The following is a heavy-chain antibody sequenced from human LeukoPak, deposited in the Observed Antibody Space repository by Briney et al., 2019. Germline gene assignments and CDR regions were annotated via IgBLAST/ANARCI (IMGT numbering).Heavy chain of an antibody. CDR3: ARRGHNWFDP. J-gene: IGHJ5*02. D-gene: IGHD6-25*01. CDR1: GGSFSGYY. V-gene: IGHV4-34*01. Sequence: PSETLSLTCAVYGGSFSGYYWSWIRQPPGEGLEWIGEINHSGSTNYNPSLKSRVTISVDTSKNQFSLKLSSVTAADTAVYYCARRGHNWFDPWVQGTLVTVSS. CDR2: INHSGST.